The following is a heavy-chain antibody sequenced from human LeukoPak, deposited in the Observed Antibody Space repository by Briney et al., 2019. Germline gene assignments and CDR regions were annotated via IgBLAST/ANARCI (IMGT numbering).Heavy chain of an antibody. Sequence: SVKVFCKPSGGTFSSYAISWVRQAPGQGLEWMGGIIPIFGTANYAQKFQGRVTITTDESTSTAYMELSRLRSEDTAVYYCARDRPGVLRYFDWLDWGQGTLVTVSS. CDR2: IIPIFGTA. J-gene: IGHJ4*02. V-gene: IGHV1-69*05. CDR3: ARDRPGVLRYFDWLD. CDR1: GGTFSSYA. D-gene: IGHD3-9*01.